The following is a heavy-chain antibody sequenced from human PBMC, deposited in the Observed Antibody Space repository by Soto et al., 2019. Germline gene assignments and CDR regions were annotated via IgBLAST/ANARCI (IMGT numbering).Heavy chain of an antibody. J-gene: IGHJ4*02. CDR2: IIPIFGTA. V-gene: IGHV1-69*13. CDR3: ASPRRSSLGYCTNGVCSPFDY. Sequence: SVKVSCKASGVTFSSYAISWVRQAPGQGLEWMGGIIPIFGTANYAQKFQGRVTITADESTSTAYMELSSLRSEDTAVYYCASPRRSSLGYCTNGVCSPFDYWGQGTLVTVSS. CDR1: GVTFSSYA. D-gene: IGHD2-8*01.